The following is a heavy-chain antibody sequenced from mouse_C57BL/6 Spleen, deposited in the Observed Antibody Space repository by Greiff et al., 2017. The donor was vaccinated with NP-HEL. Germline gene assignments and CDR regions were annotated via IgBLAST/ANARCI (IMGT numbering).Heavy chain of an antibody. CDR2: ISYDGSN. Sequence: EVKLKESGPGLVKPSQSLSLTCSVTGYSITSGYYWNWIRQFPGNKLEWMGYISYDGSNNYNPSLKNRISITRDTSTNQFFLKLNSVTTEDTATYYCARRDPYAMDYWGQGTSVTVSS. J-gene: IGHJ4*01. V-gene: IGHV3-6*01. CDR1: GYSITSGYY. CDR3: ARRDPYAMDY.